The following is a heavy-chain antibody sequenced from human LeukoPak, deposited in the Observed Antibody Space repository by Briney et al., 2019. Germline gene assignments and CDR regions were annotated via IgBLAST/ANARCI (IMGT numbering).Heavy chain of an antibody. CDR1: GFTFSDYY. Sequence: PGGSLRLSCAASGFTFSDYYMSWIRQAPGKGLEWVSYISSSGSTTYYADSVKGRFTNSRDNAKNSLYLQMNSLKTEDTAVYYCTRPSNYYYDSSGYLLWREMLAFDIWGQGTMVTVSS. J-gene: IGHJ3*02. CDR2: ISSSGSTT. V-gene: IGHV3-11*01. D-gene: IGHD3-22*01. CDR3: TRPSNYYYDSSGYLLWREMLAFDI.